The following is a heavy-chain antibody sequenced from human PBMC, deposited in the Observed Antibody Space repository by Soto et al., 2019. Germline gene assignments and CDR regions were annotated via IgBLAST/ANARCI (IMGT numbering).Heavy chain of an antibody. CDR1: GFTFSSYA. V-gene: IGHV3-23*01. J-gene: IGHJ6*03. CDR3: AKDLGLDYGDYDSYYYYYMDV. CDR2: ISGSGGST. D-gene: IGHD4-17*01. Sequence: GGSLRLSCAASGFTFSSYAMSWVRQAPGKGLEWVSAISGSGGSTYYADSVKGRFTISRDNSKNTLYLQMNSLRAEDTAVYYCAKDLGLDYGDYDSYYYYYMDVWGKGTTVTVSS.